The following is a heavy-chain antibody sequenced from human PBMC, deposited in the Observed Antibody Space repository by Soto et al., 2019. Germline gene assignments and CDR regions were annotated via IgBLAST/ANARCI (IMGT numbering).Heavy chain of an antibody. V-gene: IGHV3-21*01. CDR2: ISSSIGYI. D-gene: IGHD6-19*01. J-gene: IGHJ6*02. Sequence: EVQLVESGGGLVKPGGSLRLSCAASGFMFRSYSMNWVRQAPGKGLEWVSSISSSIGYIFYADSVKCRFTIYRDNVDNSLYLQMNSRRADDTSVYYCSRVDTRGWSNRDYDYYGMDVWGQGTTVTVSS. CDR3: SRVDTRGWSNRDYDYYGMDV. CDR1: GFMFRSYS.